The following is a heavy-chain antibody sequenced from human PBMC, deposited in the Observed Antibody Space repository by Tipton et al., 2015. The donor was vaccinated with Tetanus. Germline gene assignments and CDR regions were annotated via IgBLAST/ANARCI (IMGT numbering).Heavy chain of an antibody. CDR2: FRGDDGSP. CDR1: GFTFSKYA. Sequence: GSLRLSCVASGFTFSKYAMNWVRQTPGKGQEWVSGFRGDDGSPYYAESVKGRFTVSRDDSKNTLYLQMSSLRAEDTALYYCAKGGSSWSVYFDYWGQGALVTVSS. D-gene: IGHD6-13*01. CDR3: AKGGSSWSVYFDY. J-gene: IGHJ4*02. V-gene: IGHV3-23*01.